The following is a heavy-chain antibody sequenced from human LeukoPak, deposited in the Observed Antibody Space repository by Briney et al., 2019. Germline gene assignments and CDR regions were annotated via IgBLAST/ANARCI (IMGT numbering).Heavy chain of an antibody. CDR2: ISSSSSYI. J-gene: IGHJ4*02. Sequence: GGSLRLPCAASGFTFSSYSMNWVRQAPGKGLEWVSSISSSSSYIYYADSVKGRFTISRDNAKNSLYLQMNSLRAEDTAVYYCARDSGRMLDYWGQGTLVTVSS. V-gene: IGHV3-21*01. D-gene: IGHD2-15*01. CDR3: ARDSGRMLDY. CDR1: GFTFSSYS.